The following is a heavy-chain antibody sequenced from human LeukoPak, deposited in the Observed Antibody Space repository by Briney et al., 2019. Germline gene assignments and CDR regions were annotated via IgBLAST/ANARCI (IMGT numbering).Heavy chain of an antibody. CDR1: GGSITSSAYY. CDR3: ARLLDGSGLYDY. Sequence: PSETLSLTCTVSGGSITSSAYYWAWMRQPPGKGLEWIGIIYYSGNTYYNPSLKSRVTISVDPSKNQFSLELSSVTAADMAVYYCARLLDGSGLYDYWGQGTLVSVSS. J-gene: IGHJ4*02. D-gene: IGHD3-10*01. V-gene: IGHV4-39*01. CDR2: IYYSGNT.